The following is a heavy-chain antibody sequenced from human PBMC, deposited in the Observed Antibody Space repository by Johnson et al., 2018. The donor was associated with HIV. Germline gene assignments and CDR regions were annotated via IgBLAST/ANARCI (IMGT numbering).Heavy chain of an antibody. CDR3: AKGDCGGDTCAGYDPFDL. J-gene: IGHJ3*01. Sequence: QMLLVESGGGVVQPGGSLRLSCAASGFTFSTYGMHWVRQAPGKGLEWVAFIRYDGSNKYYADSVKGRFTISRDNSKNTLYVQMNSLRVEDTAVYYCAKGDCGGDTCAGYDPFDLWGQGTLVTVSS. CDR2: IRYDGSNK. CDR1: GFTFSTYG. D-gene: IGHD2-21*01. V-gene: IGHV3-30*02.